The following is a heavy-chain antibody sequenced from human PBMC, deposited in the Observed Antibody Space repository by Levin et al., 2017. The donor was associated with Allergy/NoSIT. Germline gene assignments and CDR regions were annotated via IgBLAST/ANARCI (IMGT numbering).Heavy chain of an antibody. Sequence: GGSLRLSCAASGFTFSSYSMNWVRQAPGKGLEWVSYISSSSSTIYYADSVKGRFTISRDNAKNSLYLQMNSLRAEDTAVYYCARKFPYYDILTGYHYWYFDLWGRGTLVTVSS. CDR3: ARKFPYYDILTGYHYWYFDL. D-gene: IGHD3-9*01. CDR1: GFTFSSYS. V-gene: IGHV3-48*01. J-gene: IGHJ2*01. CDR2: ISSSSSTI.